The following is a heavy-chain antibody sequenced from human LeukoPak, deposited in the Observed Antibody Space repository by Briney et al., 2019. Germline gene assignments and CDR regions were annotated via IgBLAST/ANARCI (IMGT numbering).Heavy chain of an antibody. V-gene: IGHV3-74*01. Sequence: GGSLRLSCAASGFTFSSYWMHWVRQAPGKGLGWVSRINSDGSSTIYADSVKGRFTISRDNAKNTLYLQMNSLRAEDTAVYYCARDLGGGYYNWFDPWGQGTLVTVSS. J-gene: IGHJ5*02. D-gene: IGHD3-3*01. CDR2: INSDGSST. CDR3: ARDLGGGYYNWFDP. CDR1: GFTFSSYW.